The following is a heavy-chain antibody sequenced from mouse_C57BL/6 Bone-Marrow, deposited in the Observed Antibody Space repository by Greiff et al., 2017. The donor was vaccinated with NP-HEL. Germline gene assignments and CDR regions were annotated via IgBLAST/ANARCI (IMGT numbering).Heavy chain of an antibody. J-gene: IGHJ1*03. CDR1: GFTFIDYG. V-gene: IGHV5-17*01. Sequence: EVQVVESGGGLVKPGGSLKLSCAASGFTFIDYGMHWVRQAPEKGLEWVAYISSGSSTIYYADTVKGRFTISRDNAKNTLFLQMTSLRSEDTAMYYCARELYWYFDVWGTGTTVTVSS. CDR2: ISSGSSTI. CDR3: ARELYWYFDV.